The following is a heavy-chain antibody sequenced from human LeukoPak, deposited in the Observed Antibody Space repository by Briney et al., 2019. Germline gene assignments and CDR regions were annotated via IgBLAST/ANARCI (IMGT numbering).Heavy chain of an antibody. V-gene: IGHV4-39*01. J-gene: IGHJ5*02. CDR3: AIHVRGAAGANWFDP. CDR2: IYYSGST. D-gene: IGHD6-13*01. CDR1: GGSISSSSYY. Sequence: SETLSLTCTVSGGSISSSSYYWGWIRQPPGTGLEWIGSIYYSGSTYYNPSLKSRVTISVDTSKNQFSLKLSSVTAADTAVYYCAIHVRGAAGANWFDPWGQGTLVTVSS.